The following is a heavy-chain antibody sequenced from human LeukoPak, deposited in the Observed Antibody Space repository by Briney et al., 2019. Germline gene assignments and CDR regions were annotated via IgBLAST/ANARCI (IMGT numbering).Heavy chain of an antibody. CDR1: GGSISSSSYY. CDR2: IYYSGST. D-gene: IGHD6-6*01. J-gene: IGHJ6*03. V-gene: IGHV4-39*07. CDR3: ARYSSSIEGYYYYMDV. Sequence: SETLSLTCTVSGGSISSSSYYWGWIRQPPGKGLEWIGSIYYSGSTYYNPSLKSRVTISVDTSKNQFSLKLSSVTAADTAVYYCARYSSSIEGYYYYMDVWGKGTTVTVSS.